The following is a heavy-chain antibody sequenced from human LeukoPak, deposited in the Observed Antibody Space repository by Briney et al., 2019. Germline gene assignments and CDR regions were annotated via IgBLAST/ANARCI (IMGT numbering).Heavy chain of an antibody. CDR2: FYTSGSA. V-gene: IGHV4-4*07. CDR1: GGFISSYY. J-gene: IGHJ5*02. Sequence: SGTLSLTCTVSGGFISSYYWSWIRQPAGKGLEWIGRFYTSGSANYNPSLKSRVTMSVDTSKNHFSLKLSSVTAADTAVYYCARDPAPWNSGADWFDPWGQGTLVTVSS. D-gene: IGHD1/OR15-1a*01. CDR3: ARDPAPWNSGADWFDP.